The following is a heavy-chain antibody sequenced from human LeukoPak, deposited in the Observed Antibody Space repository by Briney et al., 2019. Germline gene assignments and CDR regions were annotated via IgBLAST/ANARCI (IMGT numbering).Heavy chain of an antibody. CDR2: INPNSGGT. D-gene: IGHD3-10*01. CDR1: GYTFTGYY. CDR3: ARDQEVRRITMVRGVMGY. Sequence: ASVKVSCKASGYTFTGYYMHWVRQAPGQGLEWMGWINPNSGGTNYAQKFQGRVTMTRDTSISTAYMELSRLRSDDTAVYYCARDQEVRRITMVRGVMGYWDQGTLVTVSS. J-gene: IGHJ4*02. V-gene: IGHV1-2*02.